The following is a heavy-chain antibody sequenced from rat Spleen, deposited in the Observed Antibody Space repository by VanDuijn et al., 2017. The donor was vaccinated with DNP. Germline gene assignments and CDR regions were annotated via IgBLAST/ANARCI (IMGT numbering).Heavy chain of an antibody. CDR1: GFSLTSYG. V-gene: IGHV2S12*01. CDR3: TREVAPFVY. Sequence: QVQLKESGPGLVQPSQTLSLTCTVSGFSLTSYGVSWVRQPPGKGLEWIAAISSGGSTYYNSALKSRLSISMDTSKSQVFLKMNILRIEDTAIYFCTREVAPFVYWGQGVMVTVSS. D-gene: IGHD1-3*01. J-gene: IGHJ2*01. CDR2: ISSGGST.